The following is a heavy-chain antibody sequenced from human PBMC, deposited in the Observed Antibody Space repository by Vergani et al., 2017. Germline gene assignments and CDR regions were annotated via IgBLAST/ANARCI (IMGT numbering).Heavy chain of an antibody. CDR2: INNDGHT. D-gene: IGHD3-10*01. Sequence: QVQLQQWGAGVVKPSGTLSLTCAVFGESFSSFYWSWIRQPPGKGLEWIGEINNDGHTNYNPALESRVTVSRDTAKNQFSLNCMSVTAAETAMYYCAVRPRVDLGGGVIVTKTTFDYWGQGSLVTVSS. CDR3: AVRPRVDLGGGVIVTKTTFDY. CDR1: GESFSSFY. V-gene: IGHV4-34*02. J-gene: IGHJ4*02.